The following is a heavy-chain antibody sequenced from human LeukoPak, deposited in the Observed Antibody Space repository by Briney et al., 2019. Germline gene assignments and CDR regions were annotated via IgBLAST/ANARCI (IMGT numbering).Heavy chain of an antibody. CDR2: INHSGST. CDR1: GGSFSGYY. V-gene: IGHV4-34*01. D-gene: IGHD5-12*01. Sequence: SETLSLTCAVYGGSFSGYYWSWIRQPPGKGLEWIGEINHSGSTNYNPSLKSRVTISVDTSKNQFSLKLSSVTAADTAVYYCARRGSLRWLSQRPFDYWGQGTLVTVSS. J-gene: IGHJ4*02. CDR3: ARRGSLRWLSQRPFDY.